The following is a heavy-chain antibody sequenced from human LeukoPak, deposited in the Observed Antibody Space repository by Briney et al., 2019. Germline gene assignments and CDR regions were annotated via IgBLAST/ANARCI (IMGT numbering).Heavy chain of an antibody. J-gene: IGHJ4*02. CDR3: ARVGRFHPPTFDY. D-gene: IGHD1-26*01. CDR2: IYHSGST. Sequence: PSETLSLTCAVSGGSISSGGYSWRWIRQPPGKGLEWIGYIYHSGSTNYNPSLKSRVTMSVDTSKNQFSLKLSSVTAADTAVYYCARVGRFHPPTFDYWGQGTLVTVSS. V-gene: IGHV4-30-2*01. CDR1: GGSISSGGYS.